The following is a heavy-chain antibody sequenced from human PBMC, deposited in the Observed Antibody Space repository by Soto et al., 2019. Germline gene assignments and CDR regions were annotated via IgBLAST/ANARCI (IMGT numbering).Heavy chain of an antibody. CDR3: ARKEWELPFDY. CDR2: IPYGGSNK. V-gene: IGHV3-30-3*01. D-gene: IGHD1-26*01. J-gene: IGHJ4*02. Sequence: GSPRLSCAASGFTFSSYAMHWVRQAPGKGLEWVAVIPYGGSNKYYADSVKGRFTISRDNSKNTLYLQMNSLRAEDTAVYYCARKEWELPFDYWGQGTLVTVSS. CDR1: GFTFSSYA.